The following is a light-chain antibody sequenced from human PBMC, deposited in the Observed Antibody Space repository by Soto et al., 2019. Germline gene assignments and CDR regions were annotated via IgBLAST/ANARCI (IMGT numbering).Light chain of an antibody. J-gene: IGLJ1*01. CDR3: QSYDSRNYV. CDR1: SFNIGAGYD. Sequence: QSALTQPPSVSGAPGQRVTISCTGDSFNIGAGYDVHWYQQLPGTAPKLLLYGNNDRPSGVPDRFSGSTSGTSASLAITGLQAEDEADYYCQSYDSRNYVFGTGTKLTVL. CDR2: GNN. V-gene: IGLV1-40*01.